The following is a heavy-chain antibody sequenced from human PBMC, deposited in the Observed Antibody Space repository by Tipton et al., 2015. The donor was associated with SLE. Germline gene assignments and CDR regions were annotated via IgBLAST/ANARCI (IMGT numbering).Heavy chain of an antibody. CDR1: DGSITSYH. CDR3: ARSQGSMDAFDI. Sequence: TLSLTCSVSDGSITSYHWSWIRQSPGKGLEWIGNIYYSGSTYYNPSLKSRVTISVDTSKNYLSLKLSSVTAADAAVFYCARSQGSMDAFDIWGQGTMVTVSS. D-gene: IGHD6-6*01. CDR2: IYYSGST. J-gene: IGHJ3*02. V-gene: IGHV4-59*01.